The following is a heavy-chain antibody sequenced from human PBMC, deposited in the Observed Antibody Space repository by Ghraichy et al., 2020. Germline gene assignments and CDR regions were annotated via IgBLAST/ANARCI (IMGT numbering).Heavy chain of an antibody. CDR1: GFTVSSNY. D-gene: IGHD3-10*01. V-gene: IGHV3-66*01. CDR3: ARDSDRGMRGFDY. Sequence: GESLNISCAASGFTVSSNYMSWVRQAPGKGLEWVSVIYSGGSTYYADSVKGRFTISRDNSKNTLYLQMNSLRAEDTAVYYCARDSDRGMRGFDYWGQGTLVTVSS. CDR2: IYSGGST. J-gene: IGHJ4*02.